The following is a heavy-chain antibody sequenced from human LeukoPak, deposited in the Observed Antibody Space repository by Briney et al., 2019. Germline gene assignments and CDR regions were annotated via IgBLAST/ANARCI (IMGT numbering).Heavy chain of an antibody. J-gene: IGHJ3*02. CDR3: TRDVGGRWLQWGAFDI. Sequence: SETLSLTCTVSGGSISSGSYYWSWIRQPAGKGLEWIGRIYTSGSTNYNPSLKSRVTISVDTSKNQFSLKLSSVTAADTAVYYCTRDVGGRWLQWGAFDIWGQGTMVTVSS. D-gene: IGHD5-24*01. CDR2: IYTSGST. CDR1: GGSISSGSYY. V-gene: IGHV4-61*02.